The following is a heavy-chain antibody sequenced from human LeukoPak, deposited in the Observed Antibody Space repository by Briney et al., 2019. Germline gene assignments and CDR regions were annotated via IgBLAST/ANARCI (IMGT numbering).Heavy chain of an antibody. CDR2: INWNGGST. D-gene: IGHD3-3*01. V-gene: IGHV3-20*04. J-gene: IGHJ4*02. CDR3: AKDRGRWSGSYFDY. Sequence: PGGSLRLSCAASGFTFDDYGMSWVRQAPGKGLEWVSGINWNGGSTGYADSVKGRFTISRDNAKNSLYLQMNSLRAEDTAVYYCAKDRGRWSGSYFDYWGQGTLVTVSS. CDR1: GFTFDDYG.